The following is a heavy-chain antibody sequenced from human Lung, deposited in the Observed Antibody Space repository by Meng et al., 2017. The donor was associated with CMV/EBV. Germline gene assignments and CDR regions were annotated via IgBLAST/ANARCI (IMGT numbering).Heavy chain of an antibody. CDR1: GFSVSNKY. CDR3: ARVGYPIGGYFDP. CDR2: IYNDGDT. J-gene: IGHJ5*02. D-gene: IGHD2-15*01. V-gene: IGHV3-53*01. Sequence: GESLKISCAASGFSVSNKYLAWVRQAPGKGLEWVSVIYNDGDTHYTNSVKGRFTISRDSSKNTVFLQMNSLRADDTAVYYCARVGYPIGGYFDPWGQGTLVTVSS.